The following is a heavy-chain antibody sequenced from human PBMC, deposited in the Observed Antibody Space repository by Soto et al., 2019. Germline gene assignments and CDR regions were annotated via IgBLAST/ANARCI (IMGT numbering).Heavy chain of an antibody. J-gene: IGHJ4*02. D-gene: IGHD3-22*01. CDR3: ARDESSGYYKGCDY. Sequence: QVQLVQSGAEVKKPGASVKVSCKASGYTFTSYGISWVRQAPGQGHEWMGWIRAYTGNTKYAQKLQGRVTMTTDTSTSTDYMELRSLRSDDTAVYYCARDESSGYYKGCDYWGQGTLVTVSS. V-gene: IGHV1-18*01. CDR1: GYTFTSYG. CDR2: IRAYTGNT.